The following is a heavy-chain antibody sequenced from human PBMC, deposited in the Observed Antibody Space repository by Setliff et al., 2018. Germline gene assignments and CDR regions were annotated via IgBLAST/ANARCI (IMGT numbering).Heavy chain of an antibody. CDR2: IYTSRST. V-gene: IGHV4-61*09. CDR1: DDSISSRRYY. Sequence: SETLSLPCTVSDDSISSRRYYWGWFRQPAGKELEWTGQIYTSRSTNYNPSLKSRVTISLDTSKNQFSLSLSAVTAADTAVYYCARTGTYRYFDYWGQGTLVTVSS. CDR3: ARTGTYRYFDY. J-gene: IGHJ4*02. D-gene: IGHD1-1*01.